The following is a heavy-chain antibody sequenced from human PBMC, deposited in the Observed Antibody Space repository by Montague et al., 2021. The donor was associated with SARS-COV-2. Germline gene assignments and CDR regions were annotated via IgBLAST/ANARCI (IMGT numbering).Heavy chain of an antibody. CDR3: ARGYMVRGGKVYYGVDV. CDR1: GGSISSGGWA. Sequence: TLSLTCAVSGGSISSGGWAWNWIRQPPGKGLEWIGYIYHSGSTNYXPSLKSRVTISLDSSKNQFSLNLTSVTAADTAVYYCARGYMVRGGKVYYGVDVWGQGTTVTVSS. J-gene: IGHJ6*02. V-gene: IGHV4-30-2*01. D-gene: IGHD3-10*01. CDR2: IYHSGST.